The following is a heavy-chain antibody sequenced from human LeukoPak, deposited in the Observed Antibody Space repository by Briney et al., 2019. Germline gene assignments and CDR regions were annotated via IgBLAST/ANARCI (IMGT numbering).Heavy chain of an antibody. CDR2: ISSSNLRT. V-gene: IGHV3-48*02. D-gene: IGHD2-21*01. J-gene: IGHJ4*02. CDR3: AREGIASCGCSCYSTLGY. Sequence: PGGSLTLSCAASGFTFSSYAMNWVRQAPGKGLEWISYISSSNLRTYYADSVRGRFTISRDNARNSLYLQMNSLTDDDTAVYYCAREGIASCGCSCYSTLGYWGQGTLVTVSS. CDR1: GFTFSSYA.